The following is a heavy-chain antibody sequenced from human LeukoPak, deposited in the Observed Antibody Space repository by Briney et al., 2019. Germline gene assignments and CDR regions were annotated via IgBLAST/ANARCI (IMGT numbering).Heavy chain of an antibody. V-gene: IGHV3-30*02. CDR2: IRYDGSNK. CDR3: ARGPYYDSSGGTFDY. J-gene: IGHJ4*02. Sequence: PGGSLRLSCAASGFTFSSYGMHWVRQAPGKGLEWVAFIRYDGSNKYYADSVKGRFTISRDNSKNTLYLQMNSLRAEDTAVYYCARGPYYDSSGGTFDYWGQGTLVTVSS. CDR1: GFTFSSYG. D-gene: IGHD3-22*01.